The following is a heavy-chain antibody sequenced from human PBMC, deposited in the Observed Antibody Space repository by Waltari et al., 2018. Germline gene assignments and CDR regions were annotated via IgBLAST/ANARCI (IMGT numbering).Heavy chain of an antibody. Sequence: QVQLVQSGAEVKKPGSSVKVSCKASGGTFSSYAISWVRQAPGQGLEWMGGIIPLFGTANYAQKFQGRVTITTDESTSTAYMELSSLRSEDTAVYYCARDHFICSSTSCYTPGYWGQGTLVTVSS. D-gene: IGHD2-2*02. J-gene: IGHJ4*02. CDR3: ARDHFICSSTSCYTPGY. CDR1: GGTFSSYA. CDR2: IIPLFGTA. V-gene: IGHV1-69*05.